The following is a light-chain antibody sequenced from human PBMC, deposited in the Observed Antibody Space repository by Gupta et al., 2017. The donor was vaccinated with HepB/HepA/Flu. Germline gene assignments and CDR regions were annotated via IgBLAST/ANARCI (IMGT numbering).Light chain of an antibody. V-gene: IGKV1-39*01. CDR2: AAS. J-gene: IGKJ2*01. Sequence: DIHMTQSPSSLSASVCYRVTINCRTSKSISHYLKWEQQKPGKATKLRIYAASRLQSGVKSRLRGSGSGTDFTRVSSSMESEDCEMYDGQQKSIFGQGTRLEMK. CDR3: QQKSI. CDR1: KSISHY.